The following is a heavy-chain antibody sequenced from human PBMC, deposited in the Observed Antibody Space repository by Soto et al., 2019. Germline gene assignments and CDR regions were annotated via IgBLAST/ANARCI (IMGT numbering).Heavy chain of an antibody. J-gene: IGHJ5*02. CDR1: GGTFSSYA. Sequence: QVQLVQSGAEVKKPGSSVKVSCKASGGTFSSYAISWVRQAPGQGLEWMGGIIPIFGTANYTQKFQGRVTITADESTSTADSEVSSLRSEDTAVYYWARDGLVGGFTGAFDPSGQGTLVTVSS. CDR2: IIPIFGTA. D-gene: IGHD2-15*01. CDR3: ARDGLVGGFTGAFDP. V-gene: IGHV1-69*01.